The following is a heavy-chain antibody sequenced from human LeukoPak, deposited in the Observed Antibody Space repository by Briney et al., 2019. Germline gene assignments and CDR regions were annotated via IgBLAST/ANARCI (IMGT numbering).Heavy chain of an antibody. Sequence: ASVKVSCKASGYTFTSYDINWVRQATGQGLEWMGWISAYNGNTNYAQKLQGRVTMTTDTSTSAAYMELRSLRSDDTAVYYCARSNGMDSAFDIWGQGTMVTVSS. D-gene: IGHD3/OR15-3a*01. V-gene: IGHV1-18*01. CDR2: ISAYNGNT. CDR1: GYTFTSYD. CDR3: ARSNGMDSAFDI. J-gene: IGHJ3*02.